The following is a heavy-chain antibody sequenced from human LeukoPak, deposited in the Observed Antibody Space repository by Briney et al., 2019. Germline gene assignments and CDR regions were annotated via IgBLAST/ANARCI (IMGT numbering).Heavy chain of an antibody. D-gene: IGHD3-22*01. CDR1: GFTFSSYG. Sequence: GGSLRLSCAASGFTFSSYGMHWVRQAPGKGLEWVAFIRYDGSNKYYADSVKGRFTISRDNSKNTLYLQMNSLRAEDTAVYYCAIPGPDYYDSSGLDYWGQGTLVTVSS. CDR2: IRYDGSNK. J-gene: IGHJ4*02. V-gene: IGHV3-30*02. CDR3: AIPGPDYYDSSGLDY.